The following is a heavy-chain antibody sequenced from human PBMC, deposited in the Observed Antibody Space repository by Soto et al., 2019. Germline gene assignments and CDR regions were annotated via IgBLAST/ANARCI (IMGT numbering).Heavy chain of an antibody. V-gene: IGHV1-46*01. J-gene: IGHJ4*02. CDR3: ARGLYDILTGYDIYYLDY. D-gene: IGHD3-9*01. CDR2: INPSGGST. Sequence: ASVKVSCKASGYTFTSYYMHWVRQAPGQGLEWMGIINPSGGSTSYAQKFQGRVTMTRDTSTSTVYMELSSLRSEDTAVYYCARGLYDILTGYDIYYLDYWGQRTLVTVSS. CDR1: GYTFTSYY.